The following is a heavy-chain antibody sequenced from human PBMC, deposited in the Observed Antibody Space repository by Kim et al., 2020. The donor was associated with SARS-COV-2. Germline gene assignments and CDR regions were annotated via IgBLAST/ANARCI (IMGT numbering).Heavy chain of an antibody. V-gene: IGHV3-73*01. D-gene: IGHD1-26*01. CDR2: IRSKANSYAT. Sequence: GGSLRLSCAASGFTFSGSAMHWVRQASGKGLEWVGRIRSKANSYATAYAASVKGRFTISRDDSKNTAYLQMNSLKTEDTAVYYCTYRDGRELVRDHYYYGMDVWGQGTTVTVSS. CDR1: GFTFSGSA. J-gene: IGHJ6*02. CDR3: TYRDGRELVRDHYYYGMDV.